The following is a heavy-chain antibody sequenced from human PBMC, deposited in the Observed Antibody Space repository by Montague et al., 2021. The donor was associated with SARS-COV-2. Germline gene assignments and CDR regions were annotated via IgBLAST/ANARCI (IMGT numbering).Heavy chain of an antibody. V-gene: IGHV4-34*01. CDR2: INHSGST. J-gene: IGHJ6*02. D-gene: IGHD2-15*01. CDR3: ARGSGCSGASCYSEWEPHYYYGMDV. Sequence: SETLSLTCAVYGWSFSGYYWSWIRQPPGKGLEWIGEINHSGSTNYNPSLKSRVTISVDTSKNQFSLKLSSVTAADTAVYYCARGSGCSGASCYSEWEPHYYYGMDVWGQGTTVTVSS. CDR1: GWSFSGYY.